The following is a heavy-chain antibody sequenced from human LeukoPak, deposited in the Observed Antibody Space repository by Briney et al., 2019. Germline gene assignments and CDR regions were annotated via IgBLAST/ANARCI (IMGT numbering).Heavy chain of an antibody. V-gene: IGHV3-53*01. J-gene: IGHJ6*03. CDR1: GFTVSSNY. D-gene: IGHD3-10*01. CDR3: ARSLRVRGVPDYMDV. CDR2: IHKNAIT. Sequence: PGGSLRLPCAASGFTVSSNYMTWVRQAPGKGLQWVSVIHKNAITYYADTVKGRFTISRDNSKNMVYLQMNSLRAEDTAVYYCARSLRVRGVPDYMDVWGKGTTVTISS.